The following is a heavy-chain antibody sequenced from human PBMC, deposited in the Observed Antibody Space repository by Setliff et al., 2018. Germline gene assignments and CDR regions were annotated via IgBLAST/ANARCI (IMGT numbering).Heavy chain of an antibody. J-gene: IGHJ4*02. CDR2: IYSGGST. V-gene: IGHV3-66*02. CDR3: ARLSGSYDFDY. CDR1: GFTVRSNY. D-gene: IGHD1-26*01. Sequence: GGSLRLSCAASGFTVRSNYMSWVRQAPGKGLEWVSVIYSGGSTYYADSVKGRFAISRDNSKNTLYLQMNSLRAEDTAVYYCARLSGSYDFDYWGQGTLVTVSS.